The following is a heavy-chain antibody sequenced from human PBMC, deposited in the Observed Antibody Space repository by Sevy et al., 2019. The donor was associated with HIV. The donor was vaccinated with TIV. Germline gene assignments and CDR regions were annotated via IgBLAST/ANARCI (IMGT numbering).Heavy chain of an antibody. V-gene: IGHV3-7*01. J-gene: IGHJ4*02. D-gene: IGHD3-10*01. CDR2: IKQDGSEK. CDR1: GFVFSSHW. Sequence: GGSLRLSCEASGFVFSSHWMTWVRQAPGKGLEWVANIKQDGSEKYYVDSVKGESTISKDTARNSLFLRMNSLRVEDTAMYYCGSDYFWGQGSPVTVSS. CDR3: GSDYF.